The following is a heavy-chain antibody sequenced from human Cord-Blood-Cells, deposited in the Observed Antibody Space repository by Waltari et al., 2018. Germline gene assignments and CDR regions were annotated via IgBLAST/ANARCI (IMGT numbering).Heavy chain of an antibody. D-gene: IGHD3-3*01. Sequence: GFTLGSYGMHWVRQAPAHGLACVAGIWYDGSNTYYADSMKGRFTISRDNSKNTLYLQMNSLRAEDTAVYYCARDQYDFWSGSLKYYYGMDVWGQGTTVTVCS. CDR3: ARDQYDFWSGSLKYYYGMDV. V-gene: IGHV3-33*01. CDR2: IWYDGSNT. J-gene: IGHJ6*02. CDR1: GFTLGSYG.